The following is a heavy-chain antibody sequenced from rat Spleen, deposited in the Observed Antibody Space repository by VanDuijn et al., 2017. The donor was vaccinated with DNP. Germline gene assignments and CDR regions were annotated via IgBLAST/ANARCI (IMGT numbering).Heavy chain of an antibody. CDR1: GFTFSDYY. J-gene: IGHJ2*01. CDR3: ARLGYYGYKDY. Sequence: EVQLVESGGGLVQPGRSLKLSCAASGFTFSDYYMAWVRQAPTKGLECVAYISYDGDSTYYGDSVKGRFTISRDNAKSTLYLQMSKLGSEDTAIYYCARLGYYGYKDYWGQGVMVTVSS. CDR2: ISYDGDST. D-gene: IGHD1-6*01. V-gene: IGHV5-22*01.